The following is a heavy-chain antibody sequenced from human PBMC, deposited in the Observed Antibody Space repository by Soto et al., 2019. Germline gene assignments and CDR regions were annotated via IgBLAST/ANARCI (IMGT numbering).Heavy chain of an antibody. CDR2: VYYSGTT. CDR3: ARMSYFYDKWYFDL. V-gene: IGHV4-30-4*01. Sequence: QLQESGPGLVKPSQTLSLTCTVSGASINNNDYYWSWIRQTPGKGLEWIGYVYYSGTTDYIPSLKSRLSMSIDKSQNQFTLKLNSVTAADTVTYYCARMSYFYDKWYFDLWGRGTLVTVSS. CDR1: GASINNNDYY. D-gene: IGHD3-22*01. J-gene: IGHJ2*01.